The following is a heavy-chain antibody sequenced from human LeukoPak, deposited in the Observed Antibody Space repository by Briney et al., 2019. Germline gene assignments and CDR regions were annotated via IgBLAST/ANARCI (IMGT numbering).Heavy chain of an antibody. V-gene: IGHV3-21*01. J-gene: IGHJ4*02. Sequence: PGGSLRLSCAASGFTFSSYSMNWVRQAPGKGLEWVSSISSSSSYIYYADSVKGRLTISRDNAKNSLYLQMNSLRAEDTAVYYCARDQVNDYGDDTEFDCWGQRSLVTVS. CDR3: ARDQVNDYGDDTEFDC. D-gene: IGHD4-17*01. CDR1: GFTFSSYS. CDR2: ISSSSSYI.